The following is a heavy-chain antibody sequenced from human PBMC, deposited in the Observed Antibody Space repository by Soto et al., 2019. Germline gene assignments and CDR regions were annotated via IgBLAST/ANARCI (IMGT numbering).Heavy chain of an antibody. D-gene: IGHD3-22*01. Sequence: GGSLRLSCAASGFTFSSYWMSWVLQAPGKGLEWVPNIKQDGSEKYYVDSLKGRFTISRDTAKNSLYLQMNSLRAEDTAVYYCPRGLRRIGYYYDSSGYYYRLYWGQGTLV. J-gene: IGHJ4*02. CDR1: GFTFSSYW. CDR3: PRGLRRIGYYYDSSGYYYRLY. V-gene: IGHV3-7*03. CDR2: IKQDGSEK.